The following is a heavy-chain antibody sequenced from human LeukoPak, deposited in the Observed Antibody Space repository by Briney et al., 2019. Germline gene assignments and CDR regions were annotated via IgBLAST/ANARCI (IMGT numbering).Heavy chain of an antibody. CDR2: ISSSSSTI. D-gene: IGHD6-13*01. CDR3: AREGSSPTDYGMDV. V-gene: IGHV3-48*04. J-gene: IGHJ6*02. Sequence: GGSLRLSCAASGFTFSSYSMNWVRQAPGKGLEWVSYISSSSSTIYYADSVKGRFTISRDNAKNSLYLQMNSLRAEDTAVYYCAREGSSPTDYGMDVWGQGTTVTVSS. CDR1: GFTFSSYS.